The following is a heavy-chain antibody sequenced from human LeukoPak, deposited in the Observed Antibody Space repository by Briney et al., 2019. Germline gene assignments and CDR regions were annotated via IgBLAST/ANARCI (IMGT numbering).Heavy chain of an antibody. Sequence: PGGSLRLSCAGSGFTFSSYSMNWVRQAPGKGLEWVANIKQDGSEKNYVDSVKGRFTISRDNAKNSLYLQMNSLRAEDTAVYYCARDRFEWLVGYYYMDVWGKGTTVTVSS. V-gene: IGHV3-7*01. CDR2: IKQDGSEK. CDR1: GFTFSSYS. D-gene: IGHD6-19*01. J-gene: IGHJ6*03. CDR3: ARDRFEWLVGYYYMDV.